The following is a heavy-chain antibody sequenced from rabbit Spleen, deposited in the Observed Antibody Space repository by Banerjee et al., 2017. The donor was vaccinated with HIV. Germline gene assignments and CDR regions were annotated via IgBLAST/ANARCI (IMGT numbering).Heavy chain of an antibody. D-gene: IGHD1-1*01. V-gene: IGHV1S45*01. CDR2: INAVTGKA. CDR3: ARDTSSSFSSYGMDL. CDR1: GFSFSNKAV. Sequence: QEQLVESGGGLVQPEGSLKLSCTASGFSFSNKAVMCWVRQAPGKGLQWIACINAVTGKAVYATWAKGRFTCSKTSSTTVTLQMTRLTAADTATYFCARDTSSSFSSYGMDLWGQGTLVTVS. J-gene: IGHJ6*01.